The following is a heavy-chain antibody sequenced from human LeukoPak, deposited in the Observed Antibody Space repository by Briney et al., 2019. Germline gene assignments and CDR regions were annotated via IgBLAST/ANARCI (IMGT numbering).Heavy chain of an antibody. V-gene: IGHV1-69*06. CDR3: ARKRYGTTYDY. J-gene: IGHJ4*02. D-gene: IGHD1-14*01. CDR2: IIPIFGTA. Sequence: ASVKVSCKASGGTFSSYAISWVRQAPGQGLEWMGGIIPIFGTANYAQKFQGRVTITADKSTSTVYMELSSLRSEDTAVYYCARKRYGTTYDYWGQGTLVTVSS. CDR1: GGTFSSYA.